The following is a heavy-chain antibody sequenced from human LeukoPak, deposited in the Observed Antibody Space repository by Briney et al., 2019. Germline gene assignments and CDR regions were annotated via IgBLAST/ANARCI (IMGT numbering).Heavy chain of an antibody. CDR3: ARALSQYYYDSSGYLXX. V-gene: IGHV3-21*01. J-gene: IGHJ4*02. D-gene: IGHD3-22*01. Sequence: GGSLRLSCAASGFTFSSYSMNWVRQAPGKGLEWVSSISSSSSYIYYADSVKGRFTISRDNAKNSLYLQMNSLRAEDTAVYYCARALSQYYYDSSGYLXXWGXGTLVT. CDR1: GFTFSSYS. CDR2: ISSSSSYI.